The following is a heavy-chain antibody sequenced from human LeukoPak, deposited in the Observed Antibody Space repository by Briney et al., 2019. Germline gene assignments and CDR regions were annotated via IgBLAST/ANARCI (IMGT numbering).Heavy chain of an antibody. CDR1: GYSISSGYY. CDR3: ASDDAFDI. V-gene: IGHV4-38-2*02. CDR2: IYHSGST. J-gene: IGHJ3*02. Sequence: PSETLSLTCTHSGYSISSGYYWGWIRQPPGKGLEWIGRIYHSGSTYYNPSLKSRVTISVDTSKNQFSLKLSSATAADTAVYYRASDDAFDIWGQGTMVTVSS.